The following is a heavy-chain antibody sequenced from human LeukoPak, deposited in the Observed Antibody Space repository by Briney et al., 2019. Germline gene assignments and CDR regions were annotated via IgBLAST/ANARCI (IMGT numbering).Heavy chain of an antibody. D-gene: IGHD6-13*01. J-gene: IGHJ4*02. CDR2: INHSGST. CDR3: TRGPGIAAAGLFDY. V-gene: IGHV4-34*01. CDR1: GGSFSGYY. Sequence: SETLSLTCAVYGGSFSGYYWSWIRQPPGKGPEWIGEINHSGSTNYNPSLKSRVTISVDTSKNQFSLKLSSVTAADTAVYYCTRGPGIAAAGLFDYWGQGTLVTVSS.